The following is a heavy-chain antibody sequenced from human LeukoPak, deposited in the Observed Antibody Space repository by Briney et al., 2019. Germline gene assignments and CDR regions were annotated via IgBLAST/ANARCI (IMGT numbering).Heavy chain of an antibody. Sequence: SETLSLTCTASGGSISSYYWNWIRQPPGKGLEWIWYIYYSGSTNYNPSLKSRVTISVDASKNQFCLRLSSVTGADAAVDYCARGAMGATGALDSGGQGTMVTVSS. J-gene: IGHJ3*02. D-gene: IGHD1-26*01. CDR3: ARGAMGATGALDS. V-gene: IGHV4-59*01. CDR1: GGSISSYY. CDR2: IYYSGST.